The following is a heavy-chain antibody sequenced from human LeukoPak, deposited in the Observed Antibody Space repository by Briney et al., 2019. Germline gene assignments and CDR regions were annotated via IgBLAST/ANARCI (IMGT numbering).Heavy chain of an antibody. CDR2: IYYSGST. J-gene: IGHJ3*02. CDR1: GGSISSYY. CDR3: ARHGNGAFDI. D-gene: IGHD1-1*01. V-gene: IGHV4-59*08. Sequence: PSETLSLTCTVSGGSISSYYWGWIRQPPGKGLEWIGFIYYSGSTNYSPSLKSRVTISVDTSKNQFSLKLSSVTAADTAVYYCARHGNGAFDIWGQGTVVTVSS.